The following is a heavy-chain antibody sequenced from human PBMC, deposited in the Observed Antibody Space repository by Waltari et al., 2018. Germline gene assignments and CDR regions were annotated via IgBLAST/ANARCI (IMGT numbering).Heavy chain of an antibody. CDR3: ARDRGLYGMDV. CDR2: SCTAGDT. CDR1: GFTFSSYD. J-gene: IGHJ6*02. V-gene: IGHV3-13*01. Sequence: EVQLVESGGGLVQHGGSLRLSCAASGFTFSSYDMHWVRQATGKGLEWVSASCTAGDTDYPGSVKGRFTISREKAKNSLYLQMNSLRAGDTAVYYCARDRGLYGMDVWGQGTMVTVSS.